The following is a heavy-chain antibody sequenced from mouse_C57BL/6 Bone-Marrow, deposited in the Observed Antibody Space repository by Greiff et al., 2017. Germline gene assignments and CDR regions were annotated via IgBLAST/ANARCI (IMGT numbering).Heavy chain of an antibody. Sequence: VQLQQSGAELVRPGASVTLSCKASGYTFPDYEMHWVKQTPVHGLEWIGAIDPETGGTAYNQTFKGKAILTADKSSSTAYMELRSLTSEDSAVYYCTRRGGVYYGSSYYAMDYWGQGTSVTVSS. D-gene: IGHD1-1*01. CDR2: IDPETGGT. J-gene: IGHJ4*01. V-gene: IGHV1-15*01. CDR1: GYTFPDYE. CDR3: TRRGGVYYGSSYYAMDY.